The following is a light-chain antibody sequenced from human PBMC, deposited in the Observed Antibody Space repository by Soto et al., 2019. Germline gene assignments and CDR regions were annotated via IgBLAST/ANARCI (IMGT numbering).Light chain of an antibody. CDR3: SSYRSSSTWV. CDR2: EVS. Sequence: QSALTQPASVSGSPGQSITISCTGTSSDVGGYNSVSWYQQHPGKAPKLMIYEVSNRPSGVSNRFSGSKSGNTASLTISGLQAEDEADYYCSSYRSSSTWVFGGGTKVTVL. J-gene: IGLJ3*02. V-gene: IGLV2-14*01. CDR1: SSDVGGYNS.